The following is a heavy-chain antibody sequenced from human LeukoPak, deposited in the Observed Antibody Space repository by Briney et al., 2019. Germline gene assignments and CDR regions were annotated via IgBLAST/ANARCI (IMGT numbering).Heavy chain of an antibody. CDR1: GDSISNYY. CDR3: ARREGDTIQLWSFDY. D-gene: IGHD5-18*01. J-gene: IGHJ4*02. Sequence: SETLSLTCTVSGDSISNYYWSWIRQPPGKGLEWIGEINHSGSTNYTPSLKSRVTISVDTSKNQFSLKLSSVTAADTAVYYCARREGDTIQLWSFDYWGQGTLVTVSS. V-gene: IGHV4-34*01. CDR2: INHSGST.